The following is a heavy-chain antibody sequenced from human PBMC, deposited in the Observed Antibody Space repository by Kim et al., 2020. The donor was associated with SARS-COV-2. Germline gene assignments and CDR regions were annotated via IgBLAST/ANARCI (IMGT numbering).Heavy chain of an antibody. CDR2: INHSGST. CDR3: ARVVGSSSSSKPFDY. V-gene: IGHV4-34*01. CDR1: GGSFSGYY. J-gene: IGHJ4*02. D-gene: IGHD6-6*01. Sequence: SETLSLTCAVYGGSFSGYYWSWIRQPPGKGLEWIGEINHSGSTNYNPSLKSRVTISVDTSNNEFSLKLSSVTAADTAVYYCARVVGSSSSSKPFDYWGQGTLVTVSS.